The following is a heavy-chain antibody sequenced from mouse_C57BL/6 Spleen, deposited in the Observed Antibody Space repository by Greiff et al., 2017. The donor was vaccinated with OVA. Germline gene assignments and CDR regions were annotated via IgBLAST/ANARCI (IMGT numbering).Heavy chain of an antibody. CDR2: ISSGGSYT. Sequence: EVQLQQSGGDLVKPGGSLKLSCAASGFTFSSYGMSWVRQTPDKRLEWVATISSGGSYTYYPDSVKGRFTISRDNAKNTLYLQMSSLKSEDTAMYYCARHEGTGTDYFDYWGQGTTLTVSS. CDR3: ARHEGTGTDYFDY. V-gene: IGHV5-6*01. CDR1: GFTFSSYG. D-gene: IGHD4-1*01. J-gene: IGHJ2*01.